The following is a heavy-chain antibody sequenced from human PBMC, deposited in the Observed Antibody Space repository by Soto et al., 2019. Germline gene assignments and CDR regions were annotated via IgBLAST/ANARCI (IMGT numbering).Heavy chain of an antibody. J-gene: IGHJ3*02. CDR2: ISGDGLST. Sequence: GGSLRLSCAGSGSTFTDFTMTWVRQAPGKGLEWVSAISGDGLSTYYAGSVKGRFTISRDNSKTTLYLQMNSLRAEDTAVYYCARRPDAFDIWGRGTMVTVSS. V-gene: IGHV3-23*01. CDR3: ARRPDAFDI. CDR1: GSTFTDFT.